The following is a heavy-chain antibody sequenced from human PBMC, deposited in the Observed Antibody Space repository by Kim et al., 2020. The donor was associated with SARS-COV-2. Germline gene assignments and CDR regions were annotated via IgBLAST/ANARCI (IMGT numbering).Heavy chain of an antibody. CDR1: GFTFSSYW. Sequence: GGSLRLSCAASGFTFSSYWMHWVRQAPGKGLVWVSRINSDGSSTSYADSVKGRFTISRDNAKNTLYLQMNSLRAEDTAVYYCERDKIAAAGHYYYYGMDVWGQGTTVTVSS. V-gene: IGHV3-74*01. D-gene: IGHD6-13*01. CDR3: ERDKIAAAGHYYYYGMDV. J-gene: IGHJ6*02. CDR2: INSDGSST.